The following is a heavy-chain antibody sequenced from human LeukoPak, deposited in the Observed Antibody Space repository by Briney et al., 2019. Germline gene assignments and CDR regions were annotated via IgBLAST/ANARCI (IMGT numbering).Heavy chain of an antibody. CDR3: ARANYDFWSGYYYFDY. CDR1: GFTVSSNY. J-gene: IGHJ4*02. D-gene: IGHD3-3*01. CDR2: IYSSGST. Sequence: GGSLRLSCAASGFTVSSNYMSWVRQAPGKGLEWVSVIYSSGSTYYADSVKGRFTISRDNSKNTLYLQMNSLRAEDTAVYYCARANYDFWSGYYYFDYWGQGTLVTVSS. V-gene: IGHV3-53*01.